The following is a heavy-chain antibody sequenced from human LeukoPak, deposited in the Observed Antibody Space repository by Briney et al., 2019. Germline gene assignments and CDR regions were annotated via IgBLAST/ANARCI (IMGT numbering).Heavy chain of an antibody. CDR2: INHGGST. J-gene: IGHJ4*02. Sequence: SETLSLTCAVYGGSFSGYYWSWIRQPPGKGLEWIGEINHGGSTNYNPSLKSRVTISVDTSKNQFSLKLSSVTAADTAVYYCARGTTVTTYYFDYWGQGTLVTVSS. D-gene: IGHD4-4*01. CDR3: ARGTTVTTYYFDY. V-gene: IGHV4-34*01. CDR1: GGSFSGYY.